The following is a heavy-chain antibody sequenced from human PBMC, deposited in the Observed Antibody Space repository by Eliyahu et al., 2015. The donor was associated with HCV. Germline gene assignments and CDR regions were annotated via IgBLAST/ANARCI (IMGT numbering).Heavy chain of an antibody. J-gene: IGHJ6*02. CDR3: ARRRPYGSYYYGMDV. CDR2: IGTAGDT. Sequence: EVQLVESGGGLVQPGGSLXLSCAASGFXFSSYDMHWVRQATGKGLEWVSAIGTAGDTYYPGSVKGRFTISRENAKNSLYLQMNSLRAGDTAVYYCARRRPYGSYYYGMDVWGQGTTVTVSS. V-gene: IGHV3-13*01. D-gene: IGHD3-10*01. CDR1: GFXFSSYD.